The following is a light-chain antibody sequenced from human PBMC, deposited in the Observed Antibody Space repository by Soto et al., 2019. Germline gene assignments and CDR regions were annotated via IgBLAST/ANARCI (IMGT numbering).Light chain of an antibody. CDR1: NSDVGSHNF. Sequence: QSALTQPASVSGSPGQSITISCTGTNSDVGSHNFVSWYQQYPGKAPKLLIYEASKRPSGLSNRFSGSKSGNTASLTISGLQAEDEADYDCCSLTNGATWVFGGGTKVTVL. J-gene: IGLJ3*02. V-gene: IGLV2-23*01. CDR2: EAS. CDR3: CSLTNGATWV.